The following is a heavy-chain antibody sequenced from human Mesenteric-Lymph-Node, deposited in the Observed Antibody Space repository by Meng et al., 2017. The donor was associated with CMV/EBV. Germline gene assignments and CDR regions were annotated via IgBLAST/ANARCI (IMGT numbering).Heavy chain of an antibody. V-gene: IGHV1-18*01. D-gene: IGHD3-16*01. J-gene: IGHJ4*02. CDR1: GGTFSSYA. CDR3: ARDQGHGGDLGGQYDY. Sequence: ASVKVSCKASGGTFSSYAISWVRQAPGQGLEWMGWISAYNGNTNYAQKLQGRVTMTTDTSTSTAYMELRSLRSDDTAVYYCARDQGHGGDLGGQYDYWGQGTLVTVSS. CDR2: ISAYNGNT.